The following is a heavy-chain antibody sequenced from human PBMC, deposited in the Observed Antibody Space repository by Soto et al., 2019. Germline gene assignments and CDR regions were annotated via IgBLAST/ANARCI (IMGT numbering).Heavy chain of an antibody. D-gene: IGHD1-26*01. J-gene: IGHJ4*02. Sequence: GGSLRLSCAASGFSLNSYSMNWVRQAPGKGLEWVSYISSGSTTIYYADSVKGRFTISRDNAKNSLYLQMNSLRDEDTALYYCVRDAGSLGYWGQGTLVTVSS. V-gene: IGHV3-48*02. CDR3: VRDAGSLGY. CDR1: GFSLNSYS. CDR2: ISSGSTTI.